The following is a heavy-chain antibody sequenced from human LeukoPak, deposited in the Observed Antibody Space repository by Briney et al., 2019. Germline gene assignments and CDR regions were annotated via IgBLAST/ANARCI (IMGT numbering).Heavy chain of an antibody. D-gene: IGHD3-10*01. CDR1: GFTVGSNY. V-gene: IGHV3-66*01. J-gene: IGHJ6*02. CDR3: ARDRSLWFGEFPYYYGMDV. CDR2: IYSGGST. Sequence: GGSLRLSCAASGFTVGSNYMSWVRQAPGKGLEWVSVIYSGGSTYYADSVKGRFTISRDNSKNTLYLQMNSLRAEDTAVYYCARDRSLWFGEFPYYYGMDVWGQGTTVTVSS.